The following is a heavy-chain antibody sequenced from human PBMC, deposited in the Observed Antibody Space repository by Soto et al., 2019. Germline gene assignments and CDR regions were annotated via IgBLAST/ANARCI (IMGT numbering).Heavy chain of an antibody. Sequence: LRLSCAASGFIFENFGMSWVRQAPGKGLEWISSISGSGFKKYYADSVKGRFTISRDNSKSTVYLELNNLSAEDTAVYHCAKNQGVELVPLATVDWFDPWGQGSLVTVS. CDR3: AKNQGVELVPLATVDWFDP. J-gene: IGHJ5*02. V-gene: IGHV3-23*01. CDR2: ISGSGFKK. D-gene: IGHD1-26*01. CDR1: GFIFENFG.